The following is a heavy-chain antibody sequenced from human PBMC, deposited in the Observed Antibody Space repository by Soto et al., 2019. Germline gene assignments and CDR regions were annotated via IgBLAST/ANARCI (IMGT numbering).Heavy chain of an antibody. CDR2: INAGNGNT. CDR3: ARVRGSYFSYFDY. CDR1: GYTFTSYA. V-gene: IGHV1-3*01. D-gene: IGHD1-26*01. Sequence: QVQLVQSGAEVKKPGASVKVSCKASGYTFTSYAMHWVRQAPGQRLEWMGWINAGNGNTKYSQKFQGRVTITRDTSASTAYMELSSLRYEDTAVYYCARVRGSYFSYFDYWSQGTLVTVSS. J-gene: IGHJ4*02.